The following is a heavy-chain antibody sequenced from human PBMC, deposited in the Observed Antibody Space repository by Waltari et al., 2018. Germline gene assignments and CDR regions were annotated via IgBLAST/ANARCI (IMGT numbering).Heavy chain of an antibody. J-gene: IGHJ3*02. D-gene: IGHD2-21*02. CDR1: GITLSSYW. V-gene: IGHV3-74*01. CDR2: ISSDGNSR. Sequence: ESGGGLVQPGGSLRLSCAASGITLSSYWMHWVRQVPGKGLVWVSRISSDGNSRTYADSVKGRFTISRDNAKNTLYLQMNNLRAEDTAVYYCARKGVTSSSDSFDMWGQGTMVTVSS. CDR3: ARKGVTSSSDSFDM.